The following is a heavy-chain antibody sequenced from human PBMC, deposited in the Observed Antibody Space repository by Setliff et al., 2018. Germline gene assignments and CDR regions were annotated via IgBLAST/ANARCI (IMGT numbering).Heavy chain of an antibody. Sequence: GASVKVSCKSSGGTFSSSGITWVRQAPGQGLQWLGRFIPILGATNYAQNFQGRVTITADESTSTDYMELRSLRSDDTAVYYCARELRSPYWHLDSWGQGTQVTVSS. V-gene: IGHV1-69*13. CDR2: FIPILGAT. D-gene: IGHD3-16*01. CDR3: ARELRSPYWHLDS. J-gene: IGHJ5*01. CDR1: GGTFSSSG.